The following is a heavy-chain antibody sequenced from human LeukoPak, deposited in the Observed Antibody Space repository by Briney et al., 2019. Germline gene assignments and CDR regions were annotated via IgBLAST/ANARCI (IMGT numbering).Heavy chain of an antibody. J-gene: IGHJ3*02. V-gene: IGHV3-48*03. CDR2: ISTSVSTI. D-gene: IGHD4-17*01. CDR3: ARGSDYGVGAFDI. Sequence: PGGSLRLSCAASEFAFSSYEMNWVRQAPGKGLEWVSYISTSVSTIYYGDSVKGRFTISRDNAKNSLFLQMNILRAEDTAVYYCARGSDYGVGAFDIWGQGTMVTVSS. CDR1: EFAFSSYE.